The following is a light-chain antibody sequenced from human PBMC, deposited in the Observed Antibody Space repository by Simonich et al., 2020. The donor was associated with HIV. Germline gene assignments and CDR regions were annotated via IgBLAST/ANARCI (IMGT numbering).Light chain of an antibody. Sequence: AIRMTQSPSSLSASTGDRVPITCRACQGLSSYLAWYQQTPGKAPKLLIYAASTLQRGVPSRFSGSGSGTDFTLTISCLHSEDFATYYCQQYYSTPITFGQGTRLGIK. CDR3: QQYYSTPIT. V-gene: IGKV1-8*01. CDR1: QGLSSY. CDR2: AAS. J-gene: IGKJ5*01.